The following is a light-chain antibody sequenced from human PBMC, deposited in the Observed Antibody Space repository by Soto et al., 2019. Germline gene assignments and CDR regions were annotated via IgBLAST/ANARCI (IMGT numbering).Light chain of an antibody. CDR1: SSNIGSNY. CDR2: GSD. CDR3: AAWDDSLNGYV. V-gene: IGLV1-44*01. Sequence: QSVLTQPPSASGTPGQGVTISCSGSSSNIGSNYVYWYQQLPGTAPKLLIYGSDQRPSGVPDRFSGSKSGTSASLAISGLQSEDEADYYCAAWDDSLNGYVFGTGTKVTVL. J-gene: IGLJ1*01.